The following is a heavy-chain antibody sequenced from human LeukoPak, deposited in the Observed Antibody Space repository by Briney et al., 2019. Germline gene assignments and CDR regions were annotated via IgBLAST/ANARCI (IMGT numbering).Heavy chain of an antibody. CDR2: ISAYNGNT. D-gene: IGHD2-2*01. Sequence: ASVKVSCKASGYTFTSYGISWVRQAPGQGLEWMGWISAYNGNTNYAQKLQGRVTMTTDTSTSTAYMELRSLRSDDTAVYYCASFFCSSTSCYFGYFDYWGQGTLVTVPS. CDR1: GYTFTSYG. CDR3: ASFFCSSTSCYFGYFDY. J-gene: IGHJ4*02. V-gene: IGHV1-18*01.